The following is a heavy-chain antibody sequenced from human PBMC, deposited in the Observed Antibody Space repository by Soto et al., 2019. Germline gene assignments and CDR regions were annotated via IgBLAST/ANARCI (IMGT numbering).Heavy chain of an antibody. V-gene: IGHV4-39*01. Sequence: QLQLQESGPGLVRPSETLSLTCAISSGSVSSRSFYWGWIRQAPGKGLEWVGSLYFAGTTYYNPSLKGRATISVDTSKNQLSLKLRSTTAADTAVYFCNLLELFDSWGQGALVTVSS. CDR3: NLLELFDS. J-gene: IGHJ4*02. CDR1: SGSVSSRSFY. CDR2: LYFAGTT. D-gene: IGHD1-1*01.